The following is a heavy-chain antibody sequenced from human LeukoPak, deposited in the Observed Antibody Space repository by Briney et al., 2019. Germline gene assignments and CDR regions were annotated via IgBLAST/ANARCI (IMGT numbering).Heavy chain of an antibody. CDR1: GFTFSSYS. CDR3: ASLLYNWNDVGY. D-gene: IGHD1-1*01. Sequence: GGSLRLSCAAPGFTFSSYSMNWVRQAPGKGLEWVSSISSSSYIYYADSVRGRFTISRDNAKNSLYLQMNSLRAEDTAVYYCASLLYNWNDVGYWGQGTLVTVSS. V-gene: IGHV3-21*01. J-gene: IGHJ4*02. CDR2: ISSSSYI.